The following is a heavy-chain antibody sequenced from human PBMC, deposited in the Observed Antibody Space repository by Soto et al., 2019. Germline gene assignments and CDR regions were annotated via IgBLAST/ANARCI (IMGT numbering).Heavy chain of an antibody. CDR2: ITVSNGNT. V-gene: IGHV1-18*01. J-gene: IGHJ4*02. CDR3: ARFLQLRPLDY. CDR1: GYTFTSYG. D-gene: IGHD1-1*01. Sequence: ASVKVSCKASGYTFTSYGISWVRQAPGQGLGFMGWITVSNGNTNYAQKFQDRVIMTTDTSTSTSYMEVRSLRSDDTAIYYCARFLQLRPLDYWGQGTLVTVSS.